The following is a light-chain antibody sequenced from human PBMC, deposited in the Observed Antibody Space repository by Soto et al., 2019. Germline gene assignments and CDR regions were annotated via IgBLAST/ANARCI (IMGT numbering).Light chain of an antibody. J-gene: IGKJ4*01. V-gene: IGKV3-15*01. CDR2: GAS. CDR3: LQHNSYPPT. Sequence: EIVMTQSPSTLSVAPWERSSLSFRASQSVSSNLAWYQQKPGQAPRLLIYGASTRATGIPARFSGSGSGTEFTLTISGLQPEDFATYYCLQHNSYPPTFGGGTKVDIK. CDR1: QSVSSN.